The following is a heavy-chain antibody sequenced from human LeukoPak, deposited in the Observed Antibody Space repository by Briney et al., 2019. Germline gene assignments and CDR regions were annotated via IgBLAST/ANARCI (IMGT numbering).Heavy chain of an antibody. CDR1: GFTFSDYY. V-gene: IGHV3-11*01. Sequence: GGSLRLSCAASGFTFSDYYMSWIRQAPGKGLEWVSYISSSGSTIYYADSVKGRFTISRDNAKNSLYLQMNSLTAEDTAVYYCARSRITIFGVVKGANMDVWGQGTTVTVSS. CDR3: ARSRITIFGVVKGANMDV. CDR2: ISSSGSTI. D-gene: IGHD3-3*01. J-gene: IGHJ6*02.